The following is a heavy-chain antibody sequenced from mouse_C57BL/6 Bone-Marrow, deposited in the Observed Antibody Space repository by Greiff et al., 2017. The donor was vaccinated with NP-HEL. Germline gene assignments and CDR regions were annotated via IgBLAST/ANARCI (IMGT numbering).Heavy chain of an antibody. J-gene: IGHJ1*03. D-gene: IGHD2-12*01. CDR1: GYTFTSYW. V-gene: IGHV1-64*01. CDR3: ARWPQLRRLWDFDV. Sequence: QVQLKQPGAELVKPGASVKLSCKASGYTFTSYWMHWVKQRPGQGLEWIGMIHPNSGSTNYNEKFKSKATLTVDKSSSTAYMQLSSLTSEDSAVYYCARWPQLRRLWDFDVWGTGTTVTVSS. CDR2: IHPNSGST.